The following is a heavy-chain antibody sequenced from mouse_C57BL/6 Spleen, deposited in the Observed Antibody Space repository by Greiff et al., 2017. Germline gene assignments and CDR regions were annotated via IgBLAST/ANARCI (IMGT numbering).Heavy chain of an antibody. CDR1: GYTFTSYW. J-gene: IGHJ4*01. CDR2: IDPNSGGT. CDR3: AREEGQDSHYAMDY. V-gene: IGHV1-72*01. Sequence: QVQLQQPGAELVKPGASVKLSCKASGYTFTSYWMHWVKQRPGRGLEWIGRIDPNSGGTKYNEKFKSKATLTVDKPSSTAYMQLSSLTSEDSAVYYGAREEGQDSHYAMDYGGQGTSVTVSA. D-gene: IGHD3-2*01.